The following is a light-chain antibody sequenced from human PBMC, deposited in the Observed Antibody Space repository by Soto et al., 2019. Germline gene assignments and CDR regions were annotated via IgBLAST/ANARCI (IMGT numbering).Light chain of an antibody. CDR2: DAS. CDR3: QKYNNGHG. J-gene: IGKJ1*01. CDR1: QSIRYC. Sequence: DIQMTQSPTTLSASVGDRVTITCRASQSIRYCVAWYQQKPGKAPKLLIYDASTLQSGVPSRFSGSGSGTEFTLTISSLQPDDVATYSCQKYNNGHGFGPGTKVEIK. V-gene: IGKV1-27*01.